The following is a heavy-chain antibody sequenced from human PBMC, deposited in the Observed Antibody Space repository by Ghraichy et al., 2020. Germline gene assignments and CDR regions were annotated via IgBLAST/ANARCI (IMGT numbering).Heavy chain of an antibody. CDR2: MNPNSGNT. CDR3: ARGAYYVWGSYPWHY. CDR1: GYTFTSYD. D-gene: IGHD3-16*02. V-gene: IGHV1-8*03. Sequence: ASVKVSCKASGYTFTSYDIHWVRQATGQGLEWMGWMNPNSGNTGYAQKFQGRVTITRNTSISTAYMELSSLRSEDTAVYYCARGAYYVWGSYPWHYWGQGTLVAVSS. J-gene: IGHJ4*02.